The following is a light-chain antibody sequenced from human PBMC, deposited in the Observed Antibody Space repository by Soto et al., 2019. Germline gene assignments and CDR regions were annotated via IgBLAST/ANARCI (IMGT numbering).Light chain of an antibody. CDR3: SSYTSSSTYV. CDR2: EVS. V-gene: IGLV2-14*01. J-gene: IGLJ1*01. Sequence: QTPLTQPAGVSGSPGQSITISCTGTSSDVGGYNYVSWYQQHPGKAPNLMIYEVSNRPSGVSNRFSGSKSGNTASLTISGLQAEDEADYYCSSYTSSSTYVFGTGTKVTVL. CDR1: SSDVGGYNY.